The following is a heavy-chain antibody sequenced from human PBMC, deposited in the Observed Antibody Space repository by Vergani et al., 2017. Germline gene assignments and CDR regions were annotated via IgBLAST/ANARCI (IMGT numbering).Heavy chain of an antibody. CDR2: INHSGST. D-gene: IGHD4-17*01. J-gene: IGHJ4*02. CDR3: ARESEDGDYGVYFDY. Sequence: QVQLQQWGAGLLKPSETLSLTCAVYGGSFSGYYWSWIRQPPGKGLEWIGEINHSGSTNYNPSLKSRVTISVDTSKNQFSLKLSSVTAADTAVYYCARESEDGDYGVYFDYWGQGTLVTVSS. CDR1: GGSFSGYY. V-gene: IGHV4-34*01.